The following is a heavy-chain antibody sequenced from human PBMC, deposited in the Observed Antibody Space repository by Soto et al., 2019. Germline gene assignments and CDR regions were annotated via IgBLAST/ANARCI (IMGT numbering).Heavy chain of an antibody. J-gene: IGHJ5*02. CDR2: IIPIFGTA. CDR1: GGTFSRYA. CDR3: AREVYSSGYYRNWFDP. V-gene: IGHV1-69*13. Sequence: GASVKVSCKASGGTFSRYAISWVRQAPGQGLEWMGGIIPIFGTANYAQKFQGRVTITADESTSTAYMELSSLRSEDTAVYYCAREVYSSGYYRNWFDPWGQGTLVTVSS. D-gene: IGHD3-22*01.